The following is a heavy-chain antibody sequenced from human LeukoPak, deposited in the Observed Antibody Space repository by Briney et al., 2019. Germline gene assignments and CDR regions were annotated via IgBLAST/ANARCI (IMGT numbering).Heavy chain of an antibody. CDR3: ARIARRRFLEWFGYYYYYMDV. CDR2: MNPNSGNT. V-gene: IGHV1-8*01. CDR1: GYTFTSYD. Sequence: ASVKVSCKASGYTFTSYDINWVGHATGQGLEWMAGMNPNSGNTGYAQKFQGRVTMTRNTSISTAYMELSSLRSEDTAVYYCARIARRRFLEWFGYYYYYMDVWGKGTTVTVSS. D-gene: IGHD3-3*01. J-gene: IGHJ6*03.